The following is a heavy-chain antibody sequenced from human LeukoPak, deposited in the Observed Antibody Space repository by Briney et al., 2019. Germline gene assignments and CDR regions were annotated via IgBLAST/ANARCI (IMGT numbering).Heavy chain of an antibody. CDR1: GFTFSKYA. Sequence: PGGSLRLSCAASGFTFSKYAMTWVRQAPGKGLEWVSSISSSSSYIYYADSVKGRFTISRDNAKNSLYLQMNSLRAEDTAVYYCARAGTMVRGVIPRFDYWGQGTLVTVSS. J-gene: IGHJ4*02. CDR3: ARAGTMVRGVIPRFDY. D-gene: IGHD3-10*01. CDR2: ISSSSSYI. V-gene: IGHV3-21*01.